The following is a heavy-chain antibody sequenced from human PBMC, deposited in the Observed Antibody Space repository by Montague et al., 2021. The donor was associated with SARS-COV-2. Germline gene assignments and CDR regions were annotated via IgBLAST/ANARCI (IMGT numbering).Heavy chain of an antibody. CDR1: GGSISSYY. Sequence: SETLSLTCTVSGGSISSYYWSWIRQPPGKGLEWVGYIFYSGSTNYNPSLKSRVTISVDTSKNQFSLKLSSVTAADTAVYYCAREGILWVVDLAPYYYGMDFWVQGTTVTVSS. CDR2: IFYSGST. V-gene: IGHV4-59*12. J-gene: IGHJ6*02. D-gene: IGHD3-10*01. CDR3: AREGILWVVDLAPYYYGMDF.